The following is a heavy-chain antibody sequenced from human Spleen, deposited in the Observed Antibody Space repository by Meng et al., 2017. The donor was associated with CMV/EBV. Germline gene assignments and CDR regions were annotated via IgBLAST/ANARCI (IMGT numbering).Heavy chain of an antibody. V-gene: IGHV3-23*01. D-gene: IGHD5-18*01. CDR2: ISGSGGST. CDR1: GFTFSSYA. CDR3: ARYMSGPRYYYCYAMDV. J-gene: IGHJ6*02. Sequence: GESLKISCAASGFTFSSYAMSWVRQAPGKGLEWVSAISGSGGSTYYADSVKGRFTISRDNSKNTLYLQMNSLRAEDTAVYYCARYMSGPRYYYCYAMDVWGQGTTVTVSS.